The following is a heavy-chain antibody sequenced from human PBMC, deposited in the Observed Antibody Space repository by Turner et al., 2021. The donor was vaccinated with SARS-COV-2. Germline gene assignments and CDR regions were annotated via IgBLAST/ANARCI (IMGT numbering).Heavy chain of an antibody. Sequence: QVQLGQSGAEVKKPGASVKVACKFSGYTLTELSMYWVRQAPGKGLEWMGGFDPEDGETIYALSVQCRVPMTEDTSPDTAYMERRSLRAEDTAVYSCATGSQLRFNWFDPWGQGTLVTVSS. CDR1: GYTLTELS. CDR3: ATGSQLRFNWFDP. CDR2: FDPEDGET. V-gene: IGHV1-24*01. D-gene: IGHD2-2*01. J-gene: IGHJ5*02.